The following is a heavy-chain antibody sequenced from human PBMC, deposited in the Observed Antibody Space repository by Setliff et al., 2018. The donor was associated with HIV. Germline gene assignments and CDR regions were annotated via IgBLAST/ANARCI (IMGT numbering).Heavy chain of an antibody. Sequence: GGSLRLSCGASGFSFGNHWMYWVRQAPGKGLDWVSAISGSAGSTYYADSVKGRFTISRDNSKNTLYLQMNSLRVEDTAVYYCARETMYYSRGYLSHYFDYWGQGTPVTVSS. D-gene: IGHD3-22*01. V-gene: IGHV3-23*01. CDR3: ARETMYYSRGYLSHYFDY. J-gene: IGHJ4*02. CDR2: ISGSAGST. CDR1: GFSFGNHW.